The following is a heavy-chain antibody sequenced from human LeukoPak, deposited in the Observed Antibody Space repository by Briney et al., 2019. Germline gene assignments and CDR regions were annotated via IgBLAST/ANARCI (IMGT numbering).Heavy chain of an antibody. V-gene: IGHV4-30-4*08. CDR2: IYYSGST. D-gene: IGHD2-2*02. Sequence: SETLSLTCTVSGGSISSGDYYWSWIRQPPGKGLEWIGYIYYSGSTYYNPSLKSRVTISVDTSKNQFSLKLSSVTAADTAVYYCARGAHQLLYDSGMRWYFDLWGRGTLVTVSS. J-gene: IGHJ2*01. CDR3: ARGAHQLLYDSGMRWYFDL. CDR1: GGSISSGDYY.